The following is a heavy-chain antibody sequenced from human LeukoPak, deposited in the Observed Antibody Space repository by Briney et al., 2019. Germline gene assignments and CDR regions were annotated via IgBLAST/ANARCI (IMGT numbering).Heavy chain of an antibody. J-gene: IGHJ3*02. CDR1: GYTFTSYD. V-gene: IGHV1-18*01. D-gene: IGHD3-22*01. Sequence: ASVKVSCKASGYTFTSYDINWVRQATGQGLEWMGWISARNGNTNYAQKLQGRVTMTTDTSASTAYMELRSLRSDDTAVYYCARDNGGAYYFDSSAYYHNDAFDIWGQGTMVTVSS. CDR3: ARDNGGAYYFDSSAYYHNDAFDI. CDR2: ISARNGNT.